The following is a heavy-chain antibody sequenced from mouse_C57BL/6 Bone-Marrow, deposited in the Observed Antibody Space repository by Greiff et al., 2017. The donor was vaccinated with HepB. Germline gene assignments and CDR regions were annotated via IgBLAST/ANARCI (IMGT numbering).Heavy chain of an antibody. D-gene: IGHD4-1*01. J-gene: IGHJ3*01. Sequence: QVQLQQPGAELVRPGSSVKLSCKASGYTFTSYWMHWVKQRPIQGLEWIGNIDPSDSETHYNQKFKDKATLTVDKSSSTPYMQLSSLTSEDSAVYYCAREGNWAWFAYWGQGTLVTVSA. V-gene: IGHV1-52*01. CDR3: AREGNWAWFAY. CDR1: GYTFTSYW. CDR2: IDPSDSET.